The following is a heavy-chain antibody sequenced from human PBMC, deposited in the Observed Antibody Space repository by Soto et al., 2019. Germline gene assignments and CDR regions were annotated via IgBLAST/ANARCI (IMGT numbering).Heavy chain of an antibody. V-gene: IGHV1-24*01. Sequence: ASVKVSFKVSGYTLTELSMHWLRQAPGKGLEWMGGFDPEDGETIYAQKFQGRVTMTEDTSTDTAYMELSSLRSEDTAVYYCATDAPGIAARLPYYYGMDVWGQGTTVTVSS. CDR2: FDPEDGET. D-gene: IGHD6-6*01. CDR3: ATDAPGIAARLPYYYGMDV. J-gene: IGHJ6*02. CDR1: GYTLTELS.